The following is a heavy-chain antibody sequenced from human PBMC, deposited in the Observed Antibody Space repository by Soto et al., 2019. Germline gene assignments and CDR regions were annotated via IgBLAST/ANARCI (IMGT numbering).Heavy chain of an antibody. V-gene: IGHV3-48*03. CDR1: GFTFSRYE. J-gene: IGHJ4*02. CDR2: IGSSGSTI. Sequence: EVQLVESGGGLVQPGGSLRLSCAASGFTFSRYEMNWVRQAPGKGLEWVSYIGSSGSTIYYADSVKGRFTISRDNAKNSLYLQMYSLRAEDTAVYFCARDEGSAWYFDYWGQGTLVTVSS. D-gene: IGHD6-19*01. CDR3: ARDEGSAWYFDY.